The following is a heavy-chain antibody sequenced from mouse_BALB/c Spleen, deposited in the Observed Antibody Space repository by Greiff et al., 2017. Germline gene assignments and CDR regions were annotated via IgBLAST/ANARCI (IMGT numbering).Heavy chain of an antibody. J-gene: IGHJ4*01. D-gene: IGHD2-4*01. CDR2: ISSGGST. V-gene: IGHV5-6-5*01. CDR1: GFTFSSYA. CDR3: ARDDYEDYYAMDY. Sequence: DVMLVESGGGLVKPGGSLKLSCAASGFTFSSYAMSWVRQTPEKRLEWVASISSGGSTYYPDSVKGRFTISRDNARNILYLQMSSLRSEDTAMYYCARDDYEDYYAMDYWGQGTSVTVSS.